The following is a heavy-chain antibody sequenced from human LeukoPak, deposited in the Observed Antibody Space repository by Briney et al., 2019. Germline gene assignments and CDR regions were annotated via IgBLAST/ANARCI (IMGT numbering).Heavy chain of an antibody. V-gene: IGHV3-53*01. Sequence: GGSLRLSCAASGFTVSSNYMSWVRQAPGKGLEWVSVIYSGGSTYYADSVKGRFIISRDNSKNTLYLQMNSLRAEDTAVYYCARDLAIAVAGTRYYYYGMDVWGQGTTVTVSS. D-gene: IGHD6-19*01. J-gene: IGHJ6*02. CDR1: GFTVSSNY. CDR3: ARDLAIAVAGTRYYYYGMDV. CDR2: IYSGGST.